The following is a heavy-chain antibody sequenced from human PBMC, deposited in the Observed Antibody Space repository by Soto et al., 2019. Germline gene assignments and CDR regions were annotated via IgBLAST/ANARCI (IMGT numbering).Heavy chain of an antibody. CDR1: GGTFSSYA. J-gene: IGHJ3*02. CDR3: ARANITMIVVARGYDAFDI. Sequence: RASVKVSCKASGGTFSSYAISCVRQAPGQGLEWMGGIIPIFGTANYAQKFQGRVTITADESTSTAYMELSSLRSEDTAVYYCARANITMIVVARGYDAFDIWGQGTMVTVSS. CDR2: IIPIFGTA. V-gene: IGHV1-69*13. D-gene: IGHD3-22*01.